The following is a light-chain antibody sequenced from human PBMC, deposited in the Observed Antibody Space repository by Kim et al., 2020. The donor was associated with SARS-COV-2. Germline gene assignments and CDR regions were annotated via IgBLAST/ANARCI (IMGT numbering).Light chain of an antibody. CDR2: GSS. J-gene: IGKJ4*01. Sequence: LCPGQRATLSCWASQRVSRDVAWYQQRPGQAPRLLIYGSSTRAAGISDRFSGGGSGTEFTLTINRLQSEDFAVYYCQQYVDWPPAFGGGTKVDIK. CDR1: QRVSRD. CDR3: QQYVDWPPA. V-gene: IGKV3-15*01.